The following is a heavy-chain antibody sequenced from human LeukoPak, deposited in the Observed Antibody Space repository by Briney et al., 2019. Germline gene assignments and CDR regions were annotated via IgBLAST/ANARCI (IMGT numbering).Heavy chain of an antibody. V-gene: IGHV1-2*04. J-gene: IGHJ1*01. CDR2: INPNSGGT. Sequence: ASVKVSCKASGYTFTGYYVHWVRQAPGQGLEWMGWINPNSGGTNYAQKFQGWVTMTRDTSISTAYMELSRLRSDDTAVYYCGRDSSDIRSLIAHWGQGTLVNVCS. D-gene: IGHD2-15*01. CDR3: GRDSSDIRSLIAH. CDR1: GYTFTGYY.